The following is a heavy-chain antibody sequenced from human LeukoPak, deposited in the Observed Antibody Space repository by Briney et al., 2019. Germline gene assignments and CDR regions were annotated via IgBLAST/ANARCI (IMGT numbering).Heavy chain of an antibody. CDR2: ISPSGTT. Sequence: SETLSLTCTVSGGYTGSHYWSWIRQPAGKGLEWIGRISPSGTTHYNPSLGSRVTMSVDTSNNYFSLRLSSVTAADTSVYYCARDFYASGFYFWFDPWGQGILVTVSS. J-gene: IGHJ5*02. CDR1: GGYTGSHY. V-gene: IGHV4-4*07. D-gene: IGHD2/OR15-2a*01. CDR3: ARDFYASGFYFWFDP.